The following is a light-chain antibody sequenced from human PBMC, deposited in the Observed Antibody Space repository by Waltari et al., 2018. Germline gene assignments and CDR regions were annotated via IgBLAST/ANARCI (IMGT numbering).Light chain of an antibody. V-gene: IGKV1-5*03. Sequence: DIQMTQSPSTLSTSVGDRVTLTCRASQSISDWVAWYQHKPGKAPNLLIYEASSLESGVPSRFSGSGSGAEFTLTISSLQPDDFATYYCQHYNIYPVMFGQGTRLEIK. J-gene: IGKJ5*01. CDR2: EAS. CDR1: QSISDW. CDR3: QHYNIYPVM.